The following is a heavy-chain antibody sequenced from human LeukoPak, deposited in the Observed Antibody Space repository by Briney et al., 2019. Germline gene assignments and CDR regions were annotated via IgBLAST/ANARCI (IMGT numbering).Heavy chain of an antibody. CDR1: GGTFSSYA. D-gene: IGHD6-19*01. CDR2: IIPIFGTA. V-gene: IGHV1-69*05. Sequence: SVKVSCKASGGTFSSYAISWVRQAPGQGLEWMGGIIPIFGTANYAQKFQGRVTITTDESTSTAYMELSSLRSEDTAVYCCARTSNGYSSGWYYYYYMDVWGKGTTVTVSS. CDR3: ARTSNGYSSGWYYYYYMDV. J-gene: IGHJ6*03.